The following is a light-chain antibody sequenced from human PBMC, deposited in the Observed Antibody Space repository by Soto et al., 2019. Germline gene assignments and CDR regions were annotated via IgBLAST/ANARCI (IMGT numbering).Light chain of an antibody. Sequence: DVVMTQSPLSLPVTLGQPASISCRSNQSLLHSDGIAYFRWFRQRPGRSPRRXIYKVSNRESGVPARFSCSGAGTDCARQISRVEAEDVGVDYCMQGTHWTITFGQGTRLEI. CDR3: MQGTHWTIT. V-gene: IGKV2-30*02. J-gene: IGKJ5*01. CDR1: QSLLHSDGIAY. CDR2: KVS.